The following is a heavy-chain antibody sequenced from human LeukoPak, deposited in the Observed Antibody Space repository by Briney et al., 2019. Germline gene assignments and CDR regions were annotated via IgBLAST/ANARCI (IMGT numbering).Heavy chain of an antibody. J-gene: IGHJ6*02. CDR2: ISGSGGDT. V-gene: IGHV3-23*01. CDR1: GFTFSNYA. CDR3: AQYCSGGGCWSYYYYGMDV. Sequence: PGGSLRLSCTASGFTFSNYAMNWVRQAPGTGLEWVSTISGSGGDTYYADSVKGRFTISRDNSENTLFLLMNSLRAEDTAVYYCAQYCSGGGCWSYYYYGMDVWGQGTTVTVSS. D-gene: IGHD2-15*01.